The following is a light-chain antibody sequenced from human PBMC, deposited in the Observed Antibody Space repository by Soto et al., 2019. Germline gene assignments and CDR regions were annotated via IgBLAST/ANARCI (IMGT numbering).Light chain of an antibody. Sequence: SYELTQPPSVSVSPGQTASISCSGDKLGNKYACWYQQRPGQSLVLVIYQDYKRPSGIPGRFSGSNSGNTATLTISGTQAMDEADYYCQAWDRTTVVFGGGTKLTVL. J-gene: IGLJ2*01. CDR1: KLGNKY. V-gene: IGLV3-1*01. CDR3: QAWDRTTVV. CDR2: QDY.